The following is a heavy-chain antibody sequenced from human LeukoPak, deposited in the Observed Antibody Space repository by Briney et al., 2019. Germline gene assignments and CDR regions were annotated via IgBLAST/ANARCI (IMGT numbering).Heavy chain of an antibody. J-gene: IGHJ4*02. CDR3: AKVSLYSGSYFDY. V-gene: IGHV3-30*18. CDR2: ISYDGSNK. Sequence: GGSLRLSCVGSGFTFNTYWMNWVRQAPGKGLEWVAVISYDGSNKYYADSVKGRFTISRDNSKNTLYLQMNSLRAEDTAVYYCAKVSLYSGSYFDYWGQGTLVTVSS. D-gene: IGHD1-26*01. CDR1: GFTFNTYW.